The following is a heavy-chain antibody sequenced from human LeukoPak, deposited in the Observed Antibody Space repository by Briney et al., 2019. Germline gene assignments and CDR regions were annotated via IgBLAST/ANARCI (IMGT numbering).Heavy chain of an antibody. Sequence: SGGSLRLSCAASGFTFSSYGMSWVRQAPGKGLEWVSAISGSGGSTYYADSVKGRFTISRDNSKNTLCLQMNSLRAEDTAVYYCAKVPRAGRFGVDYWGQGTLVTVSS. J-gene: IGHJ4*02. CDR2: ISGSGGST. CDR3: AKVPRAGRFGVDY. D-gene: IGHD3-10*01. V-gene: IGHV3-23*01. CDR1: GFTFSSYG.